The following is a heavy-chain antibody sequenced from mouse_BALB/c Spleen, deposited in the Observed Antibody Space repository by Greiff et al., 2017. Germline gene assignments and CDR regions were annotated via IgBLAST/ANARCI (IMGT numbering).Heavy chain of an antibody. CDR2: ISYSGST. V-gene: IGHV3-2*02. CDR3: AREHYYAMDY. CDR1: GYSITSDYA. Sequence: EVKVEESGPGLVKPSQSLSLTCTVTGYSITSDYAWNWIRQFPGNKLEWMGYISYSGSTSYNPSLKSRISITRDTSKNQFFLQLNSVTTEDTATYYCAREHYYAMDYWGQGTSVTVSS. J-gene: IGHJ4*01.